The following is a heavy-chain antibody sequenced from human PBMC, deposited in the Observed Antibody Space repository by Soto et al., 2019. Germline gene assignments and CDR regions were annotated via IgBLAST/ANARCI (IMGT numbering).Heavy chain of an antibody. J-gene: IGHJ5*02. CDR3: ARERTTVVTKWFDP. Sequence: QVQLQESGPGLVKPSQTLSLTCTVSGGSISSGGYYWSWIRQHPGKGLEWIGYIYYSGSTYYNPSLKSRVTISVDTSKNQFSLKLSSVTAADTAVYYCARERTTVVTKWFDPWGQGTLVTVSS. V-gene: IGHV4-31*03. CDR1: GGSISSGGYY. CDR2: IYYSGST. D-gene: IGHD4-17*01.